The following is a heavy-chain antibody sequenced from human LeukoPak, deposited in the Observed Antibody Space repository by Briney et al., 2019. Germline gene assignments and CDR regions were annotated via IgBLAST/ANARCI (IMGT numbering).Heavy chain of an antibody. V-gene: IGHV3-30-3*01. CDR3: ARDGPWGCSSTSCYLNYYYYMDV. Sequence: PGRSLRLSCAASGFTFSSYAMHWVRQAPCKGLEWVAVISYDGSNKYYADSVKGRFTISRDNSKNTLYLQMNSLRAEDTAVYYCARDGPWGCSSTSCYLNYYYYMDVWGKGTTVTVSS. D-gene: IGHD2-2*01. CDR2: ISYDGSNK. CDR1: GFTFSSYA. J-gene: IGHJ6*03.